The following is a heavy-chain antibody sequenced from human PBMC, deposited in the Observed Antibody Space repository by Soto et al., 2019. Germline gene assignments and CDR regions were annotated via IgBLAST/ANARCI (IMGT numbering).Heavy chain of an antibody. D-gene: IGHD3-10*01. CDR1: GLTLSSNW. CDR2: INSDGSST. V-gene: IGHV3-74*01. J-gene: IGHJ5*02. CDR3: ASSAFDP. Sequence: EVQLVESGGGLVQPGGSLRLSCEASGLTLSSNWMHWVGQAPGKGLVWVSRINSDGSSTYYADSVKGRFTISRDNARNTLYLQMNSLRAEDTAVYYCASSAFDPWGQGTLVTVSS.